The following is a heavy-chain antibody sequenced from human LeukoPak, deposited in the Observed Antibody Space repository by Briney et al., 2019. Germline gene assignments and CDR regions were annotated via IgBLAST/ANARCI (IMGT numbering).Heavy chain of an antibody. CDR3: ARDLGLAYCGGDCYSEDAFDI. CDR1: GYTFTSYG. D-gene: IGHD2-21*02. J-gene: IGHJ3*02. V-gene: IGHV1-18*04. CDR2: ISAYNGNT. Sequence: ASVKGSCKASGYTFTSYGISWVRQAPGQGLEGMGWISAYNGNTNYAQKLQGRVTMTTDTSTSTAYMELRSLRSDDTAVYYCARDLGLAYCGGDCYSEDAFDIWGQGTMVTVSS.